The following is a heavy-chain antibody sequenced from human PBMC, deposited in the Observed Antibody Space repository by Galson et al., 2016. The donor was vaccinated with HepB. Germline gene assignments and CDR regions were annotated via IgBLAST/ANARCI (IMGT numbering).Heavy chain of an antibody. Sequence: WNWIRQSPSRGLEWLGRTYYRSEWSTDYARSVKGRITINADTSKNQFSLLLNSVIPEDTAVYYCATEKHGDYGIGDWGQGTLVTVAS. J-gene: IGHJ4*02. CDR3: ATEKHGDYGIGD. D-gene: IGHD4-17*01. V-gene: IGHV6-1*01. CDR2: TYYRSEWST.